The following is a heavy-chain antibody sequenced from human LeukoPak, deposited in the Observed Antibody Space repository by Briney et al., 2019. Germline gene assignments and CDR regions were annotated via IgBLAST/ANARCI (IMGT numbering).Heavy chain of an antibody. J-gene: IGHJ6*03. V-gene: IGHV3-48*01. D-gene: IGHD2-15*01. CDR1: GFTFSSYS. CDR3: ARDRYCSGGSCYFGHYYYYMDV. Sequence: GGSLRLSCAASGFTFSSYSMNWVRQAPGKGLEWVSYISSSSSTIYYADSVKGRFTISRDNAKNSLYLQMNSLRAEDTAVYYCARDRYCSGGSCYFGHYYYYMDVWGKGTTVTVSS. CDR2: ISSSSSTI.